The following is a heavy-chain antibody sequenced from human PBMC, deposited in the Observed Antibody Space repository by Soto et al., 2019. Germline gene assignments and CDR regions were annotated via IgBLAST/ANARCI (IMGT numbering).Heavy chain of an antibody. Sequence: QVQLVQSGAEVKKPGASVKVSCRTSGYPFSSYYMHWVRQAPGQGLEWIGIINPSGGSTSSAQKFHGRVTMTRATSTRTVYMELTSLRSDDTAVYYCARDRICSGWWTLDHWGQGTLVTVSS. CDR3: ARDRICSGWWTLDH. CDR2: INPSGGST. D-gene: IGHD6-19*01. J-gene: IGHJ4*02. CDR1: GYPFSSYY. V-gene: IGHV1-46*01.